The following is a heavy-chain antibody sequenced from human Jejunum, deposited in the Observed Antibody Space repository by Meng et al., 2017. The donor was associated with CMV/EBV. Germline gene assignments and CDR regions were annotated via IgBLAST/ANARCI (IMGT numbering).Heavy chain of an antibody. CDR1: GYSFSGHF. CDR2: INTNTGGT. J-gene: IGHJ4*02. Sequence: QVQLVQFGAKGKKPGTAVKVTCKASGYSFSGHFMDWVRQAPGQGLEWMGWINTNTGGTNYAQKFQGRVTMTRDTSSNTVYMELSSLTSDDSAVYYCSRTTGRGLDFDYWGQGTLVTVSS. CDR3: SRTTGRGLDFDY. V-gene: IGHV1-2*02. D-gene: IGHD1-14*01.